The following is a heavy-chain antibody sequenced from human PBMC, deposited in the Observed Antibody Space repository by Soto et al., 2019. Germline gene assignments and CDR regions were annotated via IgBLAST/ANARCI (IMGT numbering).Heavy chain of an antibody. V-gene: IGHV1-69*06. CDR2: IIPIFGTA. CDR1: GGTFSSYA. D-gene: IGHD3-10*01. CDR3: ARGQNYGSVSYQYDYYGMDV. Sequence: SVKVSCKASGGTFSSYAMSWVRQAPLQVLEWMGGIIPIFGTANYAQKFQGRVTITADKSTSTAYMELSSLRSEDTAVYYCARGQNYGSVSYQYDYYGMDVWG. J-gene: IGHJ6*02.